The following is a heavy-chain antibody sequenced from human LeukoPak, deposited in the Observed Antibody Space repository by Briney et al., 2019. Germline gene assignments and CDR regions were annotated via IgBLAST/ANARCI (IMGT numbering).Heavy chain of an antibody. Sequence: GGSLRLSCAASGFTFSDYYMSWIRQAPGKGLEWVSYISSSSSYTNYADSVKGRFTISRGNAKNSLYLQMNSLRAEDTAVYYCARDGVVVPAAMRPDYYYGMDVWGKGTTVTVSS. J-gene: IGHJ6*04. D-gene: IGHD2-2*01. V-gene: IGHV3-11*06. CDR1: GFTFSDYY. CDR3: ARDGVVVPAAMRPDYYYGMDV. CDR2: ISSSSSYT.